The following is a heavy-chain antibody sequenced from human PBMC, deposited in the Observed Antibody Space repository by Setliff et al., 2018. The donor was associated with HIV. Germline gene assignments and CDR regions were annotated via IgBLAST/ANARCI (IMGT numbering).Heavy chain of an antibody. CDR1: GFTFSSYG. CDR3: ARYNFWSGYESDY. CDR2: IWYDGSNK. D-gene: IGHD3-3*01. Sequence: GGSLRLSCAASGFTFSSYGMHWVRQAPGKGLEWVAVIWYDGSNKYFADSVTGRFTISRDNSKNTLYLQMNSLRAEDTAVYYCARYNFWSGYESDYWGQGTLVTV. J-gene: IGHJ4*02. V-gene: IGHV3-33*01.